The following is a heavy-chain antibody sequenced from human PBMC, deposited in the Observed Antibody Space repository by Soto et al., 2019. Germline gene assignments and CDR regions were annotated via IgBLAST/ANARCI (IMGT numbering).Heavy chain of an antibody. D-gene: IGHD6-13*01. CDR2: ISYDGINK. Sequence: GGSLRLSCATSGFTFTSYALHWVRQAPGKGLEWVALISYDGINKYYADSVKGRFTISGDNSKSTMYLQMNSLRAEDTAVYYCARDYKTCPYNSSCLPHAFDIWGQGTMVTVSS. V-gene: IGHV3-30-3*01. CDR1: GFTFTSYA. J-gene: IGHJ3*02. CDR3: ARDYKTCPYNSSCLPHAFDI.